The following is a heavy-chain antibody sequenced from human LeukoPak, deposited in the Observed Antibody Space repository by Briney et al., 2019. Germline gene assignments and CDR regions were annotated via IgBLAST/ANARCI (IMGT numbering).Heavy chain of an antibody. D-gene: IGHD3-3*01. CDR3: AREQSYDFWSWGYYMDV. J-gene: IGHJ6*03. Sequence: GGSLRLSCAASGFTFSSYWMSWVRQAPGKGLEWVANIKQDGSEKYYVDSVKGRFTTSRDNAKNSLYLQMNSLRAEDTAVYYCAREQSYDFWSWGYYMDVWGKGTTVTVSS. V-gene: IGHV3-7*01. CDR2: IKQDGSEK. CDR1: GFTFSSYW.